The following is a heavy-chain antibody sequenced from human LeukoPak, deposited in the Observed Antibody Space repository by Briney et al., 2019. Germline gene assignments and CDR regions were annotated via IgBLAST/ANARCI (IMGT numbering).Heavy chain of an antibody. V-gene: IGHV1-18*01. D-gene: IGHD3-22*01. CDR3: ARVPPTITMIVVVDPKNAFDI. CDR2: ISAYNGNT. J-gene: IGHJ3*02. Sequence: ASVKVSCKASGYTFTSYGISWVRQAPGQGLEWMGWISAYNGNTNYAQKLQGRVTMTTDTSTSTAYMELRSLRSDDTAVYYCARVPPTITMIVVVDPKNAFDIWGQGTMVTVSS. CDR1: GYTFTSYG.